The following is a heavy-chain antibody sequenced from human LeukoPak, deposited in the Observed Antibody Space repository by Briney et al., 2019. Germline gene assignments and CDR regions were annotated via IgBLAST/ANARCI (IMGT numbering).Heavy chain of an antibody. CDR2: IYYSGST. D-gene: IGHD3-9*01. Sequence: PSETLSLTCTVSGGSISSYYWSWIRQPPGKGLEWIGYIYYSGSTNYNPSLKSRVTISVDTSKNQFSLKLSSVTAADTAVYYCAREGYYDILTGPTGDYYYGMDVWGQGTTVTVSS. J-gene: IGHJ6*02. V-gene: IGHV4-59*12. CDR3: AREGYYDILTGPTGDYYYGMDV. CDR1: GGSISSYY.